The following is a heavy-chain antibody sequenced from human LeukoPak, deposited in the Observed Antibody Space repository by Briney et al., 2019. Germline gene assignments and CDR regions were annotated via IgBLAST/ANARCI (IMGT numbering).Heavy chain of an antibody. CDR2: IYYSGST. CDR1: GGSISSGGYY. CDR3: ATGSTVRVDY. V-gene: IGHV4-31*03. Sequence: KPSETLSLTCTVSGGSISSGGYYWSWIRQHPVKGLEWIGYIYYSGSTYYNPSLKSRVTISVDTSKNQFSLKLSSVTAADTAVYYCATGSTVRVDYWGQGTLVTVSS. J-gene: IGHJ4*02. D-gene: IGHD3-10*01.